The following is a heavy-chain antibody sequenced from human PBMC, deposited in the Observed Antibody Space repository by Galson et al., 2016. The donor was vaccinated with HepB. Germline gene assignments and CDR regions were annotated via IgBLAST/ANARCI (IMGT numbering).Heavy chain of an antibody. CDR2: IIPIFGTT. J-gene: IGHJ5*02. CDR3: ARDRAPELALACTFRWFDP. V-gene: IGHV1-69*13. D-gene: IGHD6-19*01. Sequence: SVKVSCKASGGTFNRFDIGWVRQAPGQGLEWMGGIIPIFGTTTYAQKFQGRITITADESTSTAYLELSNLTSDDTTVFYCARDRAPELALACTFRWFDPWGQGTLVTVSS. CDR1: GGTFNRFD.